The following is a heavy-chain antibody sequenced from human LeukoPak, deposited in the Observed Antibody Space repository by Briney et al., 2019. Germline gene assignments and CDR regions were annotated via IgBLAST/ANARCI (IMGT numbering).Heavy chain of an antibody. V-gene: IGHV4-59*08. Sequence: SETLSLTCTASGVSISSYYWSRIRQPPGKGLEWVGYIYYSGSTNYNTSLKRRITISVDTTKNQFSLMLSSVTAADTAVYYCERRRGVVTAIGVGFFDYWGQGTLVTVSS. CDR2: IYYSGST. D-gene: IGHD2-21*02. CDR3: ERRRGVVTAIGVGFFDY. J-gene: IGHJ4*02. CDR1: GVSISSYY.